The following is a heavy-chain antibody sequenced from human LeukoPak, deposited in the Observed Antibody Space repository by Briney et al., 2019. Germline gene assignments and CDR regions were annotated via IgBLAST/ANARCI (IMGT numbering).Heavy chain of an antibody. CDR2: VHGDGNNI. J-gene: IGHJ4*02. CDR3: ARARVGDPTDY. Sequence: GGSLRLSCAASGFPFSSYAMYWVRQAPGEGLVWVSRVHGDGNNIGYADFVEGRFTISRDNAKNTLYLEMSSLRREDTAVYYCARARVGDPTDYRGQGTLVTVSS. V-gene: IGHV3-74*01. D-gene: IGHD1-26*01. CDR1: GFPFSSYA.